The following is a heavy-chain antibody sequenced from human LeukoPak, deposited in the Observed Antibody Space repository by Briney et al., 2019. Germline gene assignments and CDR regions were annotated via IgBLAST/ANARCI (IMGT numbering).Heavy chain of an antibody. V-gene: IGHV3-30*04. J-gene: IGHJ6*02. CDR1: GFTFSSYA. CDR2: ISYDGSNK. Sequence: GALRLSCAASGFTFSSYAMHWVRQAPGKGLEWVAVISYDGSNKYYADSVKGRFTISRDNSKNTLYLQMNSLRAEDTAVYYCARINRVYCGMDVWGQGTTVTVS. CDR3: ARINRVYCGMDV.